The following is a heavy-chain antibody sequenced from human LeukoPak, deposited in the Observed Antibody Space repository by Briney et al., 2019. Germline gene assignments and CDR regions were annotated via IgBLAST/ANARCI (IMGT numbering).Heavy chain of an antibody. D-gene: IGHD3-16*02. Sequence: GGSLRLSCAASGFTFISYWMSWVRQAPGKGLEWVANIKQDGSEKYYVDSVKGRFTISIDNAKNSLYLQMNSLRAEDTAVYYCARETGYPYYFDYWGQGTLVTVSS. V-gene: IGHV3-7*01. J-gene: IGHJ4*02. CDR2: IKQDGSEK. CDR3: ARETGYPYYFDY. CDR1: GFTFISYW.